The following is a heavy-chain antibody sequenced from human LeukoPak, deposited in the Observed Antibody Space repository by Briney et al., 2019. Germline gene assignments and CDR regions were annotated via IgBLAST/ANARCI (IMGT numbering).Heavy chain of an antibody. CDR2: INHSGST. D-gene: IGHD6-19*01. CDR1: GGSFSGYY. J-gene: IGHJ3*02. Sequence: SETLSLTCAVYGGSFSGYYWSWIRQPPGKGLEWIGEINHSGSTNYNPSLKSRVAISVDTSKNQFSLKLSSVTAADTAVYYCARLGGLYSSGWYGDAFDIWGQGTMVTVSS. V-gene: IGHV4-34*01. CDR3: ARLGGLYSSGWYGDAFDI.